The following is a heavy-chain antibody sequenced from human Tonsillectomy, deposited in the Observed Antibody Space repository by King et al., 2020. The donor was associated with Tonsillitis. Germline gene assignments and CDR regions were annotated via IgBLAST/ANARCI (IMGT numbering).Heavy chain of an antibody. V-gene: IGHV3-30*18. CDR1: GFTFSNYG. CDR3: AKDVIGLSDWYFDL. J-gene: IGHJ2*01. CDR2: IAYDASYE. D-gene: IGHD3-10*01. Sequence: VQLVESGGGVVQPGRSLRLSCAASGFTFSNYGMHWVRQAPGKGLEWVALIAYDASYENYADSVKGRLAISRDNSKNTLYMEMNSRRVEDTAVYYCAKDVIGLSDWYFDLWGRGTLVTVPS.